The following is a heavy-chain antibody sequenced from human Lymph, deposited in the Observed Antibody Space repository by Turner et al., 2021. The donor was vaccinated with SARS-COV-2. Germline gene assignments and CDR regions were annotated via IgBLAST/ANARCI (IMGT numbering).Heavy chain of an antibody. CDR2: IYSGGRT. D-gene: IGHD3-3*01. CDR3: ARDLMEVGGMDV. Sequence: EVQLVESGGGLIQPGGSLRLSCAASGFTVSYNYMTWVRQAPGKGLEWVSVIYSGGRTYYADSVKGRFTISRDSSKNTLYLQMNSLRAEDTAVYYCARDLMEVGGMDVWGQGTTFTVSS. J-gene: IGHJ6*02. CDR1: GFTVSYNY. V-gene: IGHV3-53*01.